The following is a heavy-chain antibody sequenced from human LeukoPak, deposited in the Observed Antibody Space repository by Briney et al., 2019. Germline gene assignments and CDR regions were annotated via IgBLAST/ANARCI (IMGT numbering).Heavy chain of an antibody. CDR2: ISGGGGST. CDR3: SKELFTFSSGSRFDY. V-gene: IGHV3-23*01. J-gene: IGHJ4*02. Sequence: GGSLRLSCAASGFTFSSYWMSWVRQAPGKGLEWVSAISGGGGSTYYADSVKGRFTISRDNSKNTLFLQMSSLRAEDTAVYYCSKELFTFSSGSRFDYRGQGTRVTVSS. D-gene: IGHD6-19*01. CDR1: GFTFSSYW.